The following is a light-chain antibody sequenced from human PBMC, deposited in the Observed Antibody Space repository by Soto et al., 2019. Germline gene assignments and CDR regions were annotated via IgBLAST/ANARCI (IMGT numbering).Light chain of an antibody. J-gene: IGLJ1*01. Sequence: QSALTQPPSASGSPGQSVTISCTGTSSDVGGYDYVSWYEQRPGKAPKLLIHEVTKRPSGFPDRFSGSKSGNTASLTVSGLQAEDEADYYCSSYAGRTLYVFGTGTKLTVL. CDR1: SSDVGGYDY. CDR3: SSYAGRTLYV. CDR2: EVT. V-gene: IGLV2-8*01.